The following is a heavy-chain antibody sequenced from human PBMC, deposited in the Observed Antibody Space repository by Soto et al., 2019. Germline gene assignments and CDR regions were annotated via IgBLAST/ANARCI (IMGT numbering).Heavy chain of an antibody. CDR1: GGSISSYY. D-gene: IGHD6-19*01. J-gene: IGHJ4*02. V-gene: IGHV4-59*01. CDR2: IYYSEST. Sequence: SETLSLTCTVSGGSISSYYWSWIRQPPGKGLEWIGYIYYSESTNYNPSLKSRVTISVDTSKNQFSLKLSSVTAADTAVYYCARTPEWLAFDYWGQGTLVTVSS. CDR3: ARTPEWLAFDY.